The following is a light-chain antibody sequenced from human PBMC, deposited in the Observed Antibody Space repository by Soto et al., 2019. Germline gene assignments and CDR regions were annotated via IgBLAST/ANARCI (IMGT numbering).Light chain of an antibody. CDR2: DAS. V-gene: IGKV1-33*01. CDR3: QQYENLPT. Sequence: DPQMTQSPSDLSASVGDRVTITCQPSQNINNYLNWYQQKPGRAPXXLIYDASNLEAGVPSRFRGSGSGTDFTFTISRLKPEDIATYDCQQYENLPTFGQGTRLEI. J-gene: IGKJ5*01. CDR1: QNINNY.